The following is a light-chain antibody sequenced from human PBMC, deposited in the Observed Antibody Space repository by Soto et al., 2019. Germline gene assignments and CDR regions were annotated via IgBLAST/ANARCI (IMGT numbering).Light chain of an antibody. CDR3: QQYGYSIT. CDR2: GAS. J-gene: IGKJ4*01. V-gene: IGKV3D-15*01. CDR1: QGISSN. Sequence: ERVMTQSPATLSVSPGERATLSCRASQGISSNLAWYQQKPGQAPRLLIYGASTRATGIPDRFSGSGSGTDFTLTISRLEPEDFAVYYCQQYGYSITFGGGTKVDIK.